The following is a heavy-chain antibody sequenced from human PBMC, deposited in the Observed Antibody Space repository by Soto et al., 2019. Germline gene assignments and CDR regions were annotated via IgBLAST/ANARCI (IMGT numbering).Heavy chain of an antibody. CDR2: INAHSGGT. CDR3: AKDLTRQLAYWLDP. V-gene: IGHV1-2*02. Sequence: ASVKVSCKASGFSFTGYYIHWLRQAPGQGLEWMGWINAHSGGTEYAQKFQGRVTLTRDTSIATAYLTLTSLTSDDTALYYCAKDLTRQLAYWLDPWGQGTQATVSS. J-gene: IGHJ5*02. D-gene: IGHD6-6*01. CDR1: GFSFTGYY.